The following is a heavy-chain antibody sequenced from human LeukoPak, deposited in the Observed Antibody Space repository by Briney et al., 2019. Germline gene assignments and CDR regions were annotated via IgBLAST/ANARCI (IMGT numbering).Heavy chain of an antibody. CDR1: GGSISSGDYF. Sequence: PSQTLCLTCTVSGGSISSGDYFWSWIRQHPERGLEWIGYIYNTGNTYCNPSLKSRVTLSVDTSKNQFSLKLTSVTAADTAVYYCARRGGGRWFDPWGQGTLVTVSS. D-gene: IGHD3-16*01. J-gene: IGHJ5*02. V-gene: IGHV4-31*03. CDR3: ARRGGGRWFDP. CDR2: IYNTGNT.